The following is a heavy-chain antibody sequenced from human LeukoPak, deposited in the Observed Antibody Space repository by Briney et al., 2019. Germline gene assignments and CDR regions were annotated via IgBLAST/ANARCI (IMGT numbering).Heavy chain of an antibody. D-gene: IGHD1-26*01. Sequence: GGSLRLSCATSTFPFSFYSMNWVRQAPGKGLEWVSHITSGSDTIYYADSVKGRFTISRDNAKNSLYLQMNSLRAEDTAVYYCVSFPWERRPTWGQGTLVTVSS. V-gene: IGHV3-48*01. CDR3: VSFPWERRPT. CDR1: TFPFSFYS. CDR2: ITSGSDTI. J-gene: IGHJ4*02.